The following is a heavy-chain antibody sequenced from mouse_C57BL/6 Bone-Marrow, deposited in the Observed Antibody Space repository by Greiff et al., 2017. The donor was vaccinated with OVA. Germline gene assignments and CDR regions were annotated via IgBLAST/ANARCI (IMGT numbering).Heavy chain of an antibody. D-gene: IGHD2-1*01. V-gene: IGHV1-62-2*01. CDR1: GYTFTGYT. CDR2: FYPGSGSI. CDR3: ARHEGASTPFSDH. Sequence: QVHVKQSRAELGKPGASGTLECKASGYTFTGYTIHWVKQRSGQGLEWIGWFYPGSGSIKYNEKFKDKATLTADKSSSTVYMELSRLTSEDSAVYFCARHEGASTPFSDHWAQGTTRPLSS. J-gene: IGHJ2*01.